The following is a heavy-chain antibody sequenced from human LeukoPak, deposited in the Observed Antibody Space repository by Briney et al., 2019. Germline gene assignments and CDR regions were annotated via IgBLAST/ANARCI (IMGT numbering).Heavy chain of an antibody. CDR2: ISYDGSNK. J-gene: IGHJ4*02. CDR3: ARDLYCSSTSCYRGYFDY. Sequence: GGSLRLSCAASGFTFSDYYMSWTRQAPGKGLEWVAIISYDGSNKYYADSVKGRFTISRDNSKNTLYLQVNSLRAEDTAVYYCARDLYCSSTSCYRGYFDYWGQGTLVTVSS. D-gene: IGHD2-2*02. CDR1: GFTFSDYY. V-gene: IGHV3-30-3*01.